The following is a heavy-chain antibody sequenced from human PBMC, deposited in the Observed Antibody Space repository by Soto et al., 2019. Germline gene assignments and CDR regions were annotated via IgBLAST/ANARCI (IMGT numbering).Heavy chain of an antibody. V-gene: IGHV4-34*01. CDR3: ARLMVAATDKSVGDYYGMDV. CDR1: GGSFRGSY. D-gene: IGHD2-15*01. Sequence: SETLSLTCAVYGGSFRGSYWSSIRQPSGKGLEWIGEINHSGSTNYNPSLKSRVTISVDTSKNQFSLKLSSVTAADTAVYYCARLMVAATDKSVGDYYGMDVWGQGTTVT. J-gene: IGHJ6*02. CDR2: INHSGST.